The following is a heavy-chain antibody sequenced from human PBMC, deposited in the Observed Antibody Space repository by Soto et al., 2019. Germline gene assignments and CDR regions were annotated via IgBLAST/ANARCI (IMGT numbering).Heavy chain of an antibody. CDR3: RRRSRYSTEV. Sequence: SHTLSLTCTVSGDSITSTSLWGWIRQPPGKGLEWIGSIYSTGNTYYNPSLNSQVTISVDTSKNQFSLNVISVTAADTAVYYCRRRSRYSTEVWGQGNTVT. D-gene: IGHD6-13*01. CDR2: IYSTGNT. CDR1: GDSITSTSL. J-gene: IGHJ6*02. V-gene: IGHV4-39*01.